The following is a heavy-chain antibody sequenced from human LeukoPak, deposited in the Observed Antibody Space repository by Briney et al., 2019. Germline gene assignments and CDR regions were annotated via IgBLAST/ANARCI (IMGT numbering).Heavy chain of an antibody. J-gene: IGHJ6*03. V-gene: IGHV4-39*01. CDR3: ARQGRTPESAYYYYYMDV. D-gene: IGHD4-23*01. CDR1: GVSITSFSYY. CDR2: IYYSENT. Sequence: SETLSLTCTVSGVSITSFSYYWGWIRQPPGQGLEWIGNIYYSENTSYNPSLKSRVTISVDTSTNQFSLKLTSVTAADTAVYYCARQGRTPESAYYYYYMDVWGKGTTVTVSS.